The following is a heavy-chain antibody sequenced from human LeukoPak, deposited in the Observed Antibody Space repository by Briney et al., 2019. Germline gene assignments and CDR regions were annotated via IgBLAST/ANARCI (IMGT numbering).Heavy chain of an antibody. Sequence: GGSLRLSCAASGFTFNSYEMNWVRQAPGKGLEWVSYISSSSSTIYYADSVKGRFTISRDNAKNSLYLQMNSLRAEDTAVYYCARSPDHYYGSGSTAWGQGTLVTVSS. V-gene: IGHV3-48*01. CDR2: ISSSSSTI. D-gene: IGHD3-10*01. J-gene: IGHJ5*02. CDR3: ARSPDHYYGSGSTA. CDR1: GFTFNSYE.